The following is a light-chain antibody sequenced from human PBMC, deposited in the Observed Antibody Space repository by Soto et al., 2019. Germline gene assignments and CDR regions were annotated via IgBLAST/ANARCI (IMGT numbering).Light chain of an antibody. J-gene: IGKJ1*01. CDR1: QNIDTY. CDR3: QQSYSSTRT. CDR2: FXP. Sequence: QMTQSASSLSASVXDSVRITCAASQNIDTYLXXXQVXXGXAPKXXXAFXPGFQRAAPSNLSGSGSGTDFSLSISSRQQEEFEDDYCQQSYSSTRTFGQGTKVDI. V-gene: IGKV1-39*01.